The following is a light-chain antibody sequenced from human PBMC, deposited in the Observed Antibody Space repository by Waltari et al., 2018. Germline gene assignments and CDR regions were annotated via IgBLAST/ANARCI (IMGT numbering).Light chain of an antibody. CDR3: QQSYSIPVT. CDR1: RSISSY. V-gene: IGKV1-39*01. CDR2: AAS. Sequence: DIQMTQSPSSLSASVGDRVTITCRASRSISSYLNWYQQKPGKAPKVLIYAASSLQSGVPARFSGSGSGTDFTLTISSLQPEDFATYYYQQSYSIPVTFGQGTRLEIK. J-gene: IGKJ5*01.